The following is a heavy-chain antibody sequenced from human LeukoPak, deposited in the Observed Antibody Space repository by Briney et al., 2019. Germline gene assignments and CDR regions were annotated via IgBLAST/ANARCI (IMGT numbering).Heavy chain of an antibody. J-gene: IGHJ5*02. CDR1: GYTFTSYG. CDR3: ARGVAARPNWFDP. D-gene: IGHD6-6*01. V-gene: IGHV1-18*01. CDR2: ISAYNGNT. Sequence: ASVTLSFKASGYTFTSYGISWVRQAPGQGLEWVGWISAYNGNTNYAQKLQGRVTMTTDTSTSTAYMELRSLRSDDTAVYYCARGVAARPNWFDPWGQGTLLTASS.